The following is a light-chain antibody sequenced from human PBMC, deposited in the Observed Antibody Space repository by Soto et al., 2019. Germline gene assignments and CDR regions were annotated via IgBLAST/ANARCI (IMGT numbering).Light chain of an antibody. CDR2: GAA. J-gene: IGKJ2*01. CDR1: QSVFSS. CDR3: QQYREWPPFT. Sequence: EIVMTQSPATLSVSLGERVTLSCRASQSVFSSLAWYQQKPGQAPRLLIYGAATRPIGIPARFSGSGSGTEFTLTISSLQSEDFAVYFCQQYREWPPFTFGQGTRLEIK. V-gene: IGKV3-15*01.